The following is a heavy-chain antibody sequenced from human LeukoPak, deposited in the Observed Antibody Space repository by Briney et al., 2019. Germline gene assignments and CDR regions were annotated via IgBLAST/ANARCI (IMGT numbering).Heavy chain of an antibody. J-gene: IGHJ4*02. CDR1: GVNFSMYG. D-gene: IGHD3-3*01. V-gene: IGHV3-30*02. CDR3: VKDQGECPGSRCYLRFLEY. CDR2: VRYDQSAT. Sequence: GGSLRLSCAASGVNFSMYGMHWVRQAPGKGVERVTFVRYDQSATVYADSVQGRFAISRDNSKNPVYLQMNSLRVEDTALYFCVKDQGECPGSRCYLRFLEYWGQGTLVIVSS.